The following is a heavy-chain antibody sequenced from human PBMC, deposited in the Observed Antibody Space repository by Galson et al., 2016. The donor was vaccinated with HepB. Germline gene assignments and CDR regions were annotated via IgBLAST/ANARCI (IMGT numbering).Heavy chain of an antibody. Sequence: SLRLSCAASGFTFSTYGMHWVRQVPGKGLEWVSMISFDGDIKEYADPVKGRFTISRDNSNNTLYLQMNSLRPEDTAVYYCAKPRRSGWYGEYFHDWGQGTLVTVSS. J-gene: IGHJ1*01. D-gene: IGHD6-19*01. V-gene: IGHV3-30*18. CDR1: GFTFSTYG. CDR3: AKPRRSGWYGEYFHD. CDR2: ISFDGDIK.